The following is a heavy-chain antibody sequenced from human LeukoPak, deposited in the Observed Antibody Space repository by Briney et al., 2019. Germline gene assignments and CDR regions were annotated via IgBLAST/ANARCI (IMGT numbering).Heavy chain of an antibody. D-gene: IGHD1-26*01. J-gene: IGHJ5*02. CDR1: GGSFSGYY. CDR3: ARAGIVSWFDP. V-gene: IGHV4-34*01. Sequence: SETLSLTCAVYGGSFSGYYWSWIRQPPGKGLEWIGEINHSGSTNYNPSLKSRVTISVDTSKNQLSLKLSSVTAADTAVYYCARAGIVSWFDPWGQGTLVTVSS. CDR2: INHSGST.